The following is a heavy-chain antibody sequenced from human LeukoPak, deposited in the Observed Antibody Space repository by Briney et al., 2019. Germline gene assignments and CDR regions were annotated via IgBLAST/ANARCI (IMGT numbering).Heavy chain of an antibody. CDR3: ARDGYQVPTIFGTFDP. Sequence: GGSLRLSCEASGFTFSIYTMNWVRQAPGRGLEWVSLISAGSRHIYYADSVRGRVTISRDDAKNSLYLQMNSLRAEDTAVYYCARDGYQVPTIFGTFDPWGQGTLVTVSS. V-gene: IGHV3-21*01. D-gene: IGHD3-3*01. CDR1: GFTFSIYT. CDR2: ISAGSRHI. J-gene: IGHJ5*02.